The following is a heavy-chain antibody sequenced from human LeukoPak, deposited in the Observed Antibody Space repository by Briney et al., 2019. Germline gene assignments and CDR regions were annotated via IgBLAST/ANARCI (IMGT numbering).Heavy chain of an antibody. D-gene: IGHD3-16*01. J-gene: IGHJ6*03. Sequence: SETLSLTCAVYGGSFSGHYWTWIRQPPGKGLEWIGEINHSGSTNYNPSLKSRVTISVDTSKNQFSLKVSSVTGADTAVYYCARVKDPGGYYYYYYMDIWGKGNTVTVSS. CDR2: INHSGST. CDR3: ARVKDPGGYYYYYYMDI. CDR1: GGSFSGHY. V-gene: IGHV4-34*01.